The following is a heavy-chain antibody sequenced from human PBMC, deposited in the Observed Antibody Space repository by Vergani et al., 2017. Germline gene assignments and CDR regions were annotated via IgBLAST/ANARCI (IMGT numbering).Heavy chain of an antibody. CDR2: ISWNSGSV. D-gene: IGHD6-19*01. J-gene: IGHJ4*02. Sequence: EVQLVESGGGLVQPGRSLRLSCAASGFTFDDYAMHWVRQAPGKGLEWVSGISWNSGSVGYEDSVKGRFTISRDNAKNSLYLQMNSLRAEDTAFYYCAKDASSGWYGDFDYGGQGTLVTVSS. CDR1: GFTFDDYA. CDR3: AKDASSGWYGDFDY. V-gene: IGHV3-9*01.